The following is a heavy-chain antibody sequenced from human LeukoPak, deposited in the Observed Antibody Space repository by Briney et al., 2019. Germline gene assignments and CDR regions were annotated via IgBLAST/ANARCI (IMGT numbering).Heavy chain of an antibody. J-gene: IGHJ3*02. CDR2: ISGSGDST. CDR1: GFPFSSYA. V-gene: IGHV3-23*01. Sequence: QPGGSLRLSCAASGFPFSSYAMSWVRQAPGKGLEWVWSISGSGDSTFYADSVKGRFTISRDNSKNTLYVQINSVRVKATAVYYWAYCDYCWGYHSRSFDSWGQGTMVTVSS. CDR3: AYCDYCWGYHSRSFDS. D-gene: IGHD3-9*01.